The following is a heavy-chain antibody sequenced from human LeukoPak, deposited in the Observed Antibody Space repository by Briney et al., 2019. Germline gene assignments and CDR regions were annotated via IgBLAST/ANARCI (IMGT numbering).Heavy chain of an antibody. J-gene: IGHJ5*02. V-gene: IGHV4-59*01. CDR3: AGQHGYKFDP. D-gene: IGHD5-24*01. CDR1: GGSICIYY. CDR2: IYYSGST. Sequence: PSETLSLTCTVSGGSICIYYWSWIRQPPGEGLEWMGYIYYSGSTKYNPSLKSRVAISIDTSKSQFSLKPSAVTAADTAVYYRAGQHGYKFDPWGQGTLVTVSS.